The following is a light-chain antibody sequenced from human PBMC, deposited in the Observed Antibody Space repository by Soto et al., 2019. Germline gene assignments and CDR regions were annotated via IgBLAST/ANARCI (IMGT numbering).Light chain of an antibody. J-gene: IGKJ1*01. Sequence: EIVLTQSPGALSSSPGETVTLSCRASQSVSSNYLAWYQQKPGQAPRLLVYGASSRATGIPDRFSASGSGTDFTLTISDVQPEDFALYYCHQRQSWPRTFGQGTKVDIK. CDR1: QSVSSNY. V-gene: IGKV3-20*01. CDR3: HQRQSWPRT. CDR2: GAS.